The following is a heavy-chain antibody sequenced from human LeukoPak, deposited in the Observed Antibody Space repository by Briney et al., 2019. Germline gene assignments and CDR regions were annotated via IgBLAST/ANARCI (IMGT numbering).Heavy chain of an antibody. CDR2: MYYSGST. V-gene: IGHV4-30-4*01. Sequence: TLSLTCTVSGGSVSGGNYFWTSIRQPPGRGLEWIGYMYYSGSTYYNPSLKSRVIISVDPSKNQFTLKLTSVSAADTAMYYCARATDAIFDWFDSWGQGTLVTVSS. CDR1: GGSVSGGNYF. J-gene: IGHJ5*01. D-gene: IGHD2-21*02. CDR3: ARATDAIFDWFDS.